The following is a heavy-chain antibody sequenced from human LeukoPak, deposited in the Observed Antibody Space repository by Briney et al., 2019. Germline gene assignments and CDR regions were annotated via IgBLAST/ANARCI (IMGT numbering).Heavy chain of an antibody. CDR2: ISSNGGST. D-gene: IGHD6-19*01. Sequence: GGSLRLSCAASGFTFSSYAMHWVRQAPGKGLEYVSAISSNGGSTYYANSVKGRFTISRDNSKNTLYLQMNSLRAEDTAVYYCAREYRRVAGTSPGIDYWGQGTLVTVSS. V-gene: IGHV3-64*01. CDR1: GFTFSSYA. J-gene: IGHJ4*02. CDR3: AREYRRVAGTSPGIDY.